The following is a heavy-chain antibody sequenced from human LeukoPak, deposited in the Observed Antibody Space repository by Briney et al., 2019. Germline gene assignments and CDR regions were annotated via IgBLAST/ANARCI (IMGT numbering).Heavy chain of an antibody. CDR1: GGSVSSGSYY. CDR2: IYYSGST. Sequence: PSETLSLTCAVSGGSVSSGSYYWGWVRQSPGKGLEWIGTIYYSGSTYYNPSLKSRVIISVDTSKNQFSLKLTSVTAADTAVYYCARQSFAPFQVGPETPIESWGQGTLVTVSS. V-gene: IGHV4-39*01. CDR3: ARQSFAPFQVGPETPIES. J-gene: IGHJ4*02. D-gene: IGHD1-26*01.